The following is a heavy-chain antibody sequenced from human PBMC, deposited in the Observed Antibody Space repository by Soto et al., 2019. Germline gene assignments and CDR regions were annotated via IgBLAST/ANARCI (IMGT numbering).Heavy chain of an antibody. J-gene: IGHJ6*02. CDR1: GGTFSGYA. Sequence: SVKVSCKASGGTFSGYAISWVRQAPGQGLEWMGGIIPIFGTANYAQKFQGRVTITADKSTSTAYMELSSLRSEDTAVYYCARQPFGDFWSGYPVYYYYGMDVWGQGTTVTVSS. D-gene: IGHD3-3*01. CDR2: IIPIFGTA. V-gene: IGHV1-69*06. CDR3: ARQPFGDFWSGYPVYYYYGMDV.